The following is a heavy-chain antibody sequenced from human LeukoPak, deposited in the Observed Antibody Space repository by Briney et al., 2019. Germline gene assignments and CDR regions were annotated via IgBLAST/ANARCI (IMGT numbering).Heavy chain of an antibody. CDR3: ASVRRRYCSGGSCLKTPNDY. CDR2: IYYSGST. D-gene: IGHD2-15*01. J-gene: IGHJ4*02. V-gene: IGHV4-39*07. Sequence: SETLSLTCTVSGGPISSSSYYWGWIRQPPGKGLEWIGSIYYSGSTYYNPSLKSRVTISVDTSKNQFSLKLSSVTAADTAVYYCASVRRRYCSGGSCLKTPNDYWGQGTLVTVSS. CDR1: GGPISSSSYY.